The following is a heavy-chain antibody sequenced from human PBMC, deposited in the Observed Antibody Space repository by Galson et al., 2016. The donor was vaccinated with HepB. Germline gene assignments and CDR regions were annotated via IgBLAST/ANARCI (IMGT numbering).Heavy chain of an antibody. V-gene: IGHV3-21*06. CDR1: GFTFSNYS. D-gene: IGHD2-15*01. Sequence: SLRLSCAASGFTFSNYSVNWVRQAPGKGLEWVSSISGSSYIYYADSVKGRFTISRDNAKNSLYLQMNSLRAEDTAVYYCAREGGYCSGGSCRFFDYWGQGTLVTVSS. CDR3: AREGGYCSGGSCRFFDY. J-gene: IGHJ4*02. CDR2: ISGSSYI.